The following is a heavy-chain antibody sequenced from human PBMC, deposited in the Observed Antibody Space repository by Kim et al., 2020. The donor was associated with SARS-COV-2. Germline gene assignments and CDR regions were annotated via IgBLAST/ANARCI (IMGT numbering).Heavy chain of an antibody. Sequence: NYSRSFQGHVTHSADKSISTAYLQWSSLKAADTAMYYCARQNDGDRFDPWGQGTLVTVSS. CDR3: ARQNDGDRFDP. J-gene: IGHJ5*02. D-gene: IGHD7-27*01. V-gene: IGHV5-10-1*01.